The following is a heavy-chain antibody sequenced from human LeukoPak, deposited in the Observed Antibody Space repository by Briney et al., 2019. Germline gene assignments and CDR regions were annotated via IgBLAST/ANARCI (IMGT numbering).Heavy chain of an antibody. CDR2: IYYSGST. J-gene: IGHJ4*02. Sequence: SETLSLTCTVSGGSISSYYWSWIRQPPGEGLEWIGYIYYSGSTNYNPSLKSRVTISVDTSKNQFSLKLSSVTAADTAVYYCARLMEERWLQLPYYFDYWGQGTLVTVSS. CDR1: GGSISSYY. V-gene: IGHV4-59*08. CDR3: ARLMEERWLQLPYYFDY. D-gene: IGHD5-24*01.